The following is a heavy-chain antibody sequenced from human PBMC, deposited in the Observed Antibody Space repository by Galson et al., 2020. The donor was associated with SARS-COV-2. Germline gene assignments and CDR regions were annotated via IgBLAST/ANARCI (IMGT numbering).Heavy chain of an antibody. CDR3: ERSRVDIVATTARLFDY. CDR1: GASTRSYY. J-gene: IGHJ4*02. V-gene: IGHV4-59*01. D-gene: IGHD5-12*01. Sequence: SETLSLTCTVPGASTRSYYWGWIRKPPGKGLEWIGYIHYSGSTKYNPSLKSRLTISVDTSKNTFYLKLSSVTAADTAVYYCERSRVDIVATTARLFDYWGQGTLVTVSS. CDR2: IHYSGST.